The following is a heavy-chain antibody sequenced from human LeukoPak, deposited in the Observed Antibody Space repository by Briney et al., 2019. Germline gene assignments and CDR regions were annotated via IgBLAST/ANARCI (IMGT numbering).Heavy chain of an antibody. Sequence: GASVKVSYKASGYTFTDYYIHWLRQAPGHGLEWMGWINPNSGGTNYAQKFRGRVTMTRDTSISTAYMELSRLTSDDTAVYYCARDFRDYFFYYWGQGTLVTVSS. J-gene: IGHJ4*02. V-gene: IGHV1-2*02. CDR2: INPNSGGT. CDR3: ARDFRDYFFYY. CDR1: GYTFTDYY.